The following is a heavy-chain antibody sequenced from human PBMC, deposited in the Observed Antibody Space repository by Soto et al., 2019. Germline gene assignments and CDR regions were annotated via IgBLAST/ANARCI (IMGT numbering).Heavy chain of an antibody. V-gene: IGHV6-1*01. CDR3: ARRREGSAVAVFYYYMDV. J-gene: IGHJ6*03. D-gene: IGHD6-19*01. CDR2: TYYRSKWYN. Sequence: KQSQTLSLTCAISGDSVSSNSAAWNWIRQSPSRGLEWLGRTYYRSKWYNDYAVSVKSRITINPDTSKNQFSLQLNSVTPEDKAVYYCARRREGSAVAVFYYYMDVWGKGTTVTVSS. CDR1: GDSVSSNSAA.